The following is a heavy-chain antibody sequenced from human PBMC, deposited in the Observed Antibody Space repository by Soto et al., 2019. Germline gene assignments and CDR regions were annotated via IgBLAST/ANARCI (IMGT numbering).Heavy chain of an antibody. J-gene: IGHJ4*02. D-gene: IGHD6-13*01. V-gene: IGHV3-48*01. CDR1: GFTFSSYS. CDR2: ISSSSSTI. Sequence: EVQLVESGGGLVQPGGSLRLSCAASGFTFSSYSMNWVRQAPGKGLEWVSYISSSSSTIYYADSVKGRFTISRDNAKNSLYLQMNSLRAEDTAVYYCARGEDSSSWRSLFDYWGQGTLVTASS. CDR3: ARGEDSSSWRSLFDY.